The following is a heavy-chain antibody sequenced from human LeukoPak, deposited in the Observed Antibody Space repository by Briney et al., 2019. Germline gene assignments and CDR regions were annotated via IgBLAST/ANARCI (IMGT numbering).Heavy chain of an antibody. V-gene: IGHV3-23*01. Sequence: GGSLRLSCAASGFSFSSYAMSWVRQAPGKGLEWVSAITGSGRTSTYYADSVKGRFTISRDNSKNTLYLQMNSLRAEDTAVYYCANSAAVGTFYWGQGTLVTVSS. CDR1: GFSFSSYA. CDR3: ANSAAVGTFY. CDR2: ITGSGRTST. J-gene: IGHJ4*02. D-gene: IGHD6-13*01.